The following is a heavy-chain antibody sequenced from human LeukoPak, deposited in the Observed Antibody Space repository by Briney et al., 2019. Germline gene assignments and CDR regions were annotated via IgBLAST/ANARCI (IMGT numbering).Heavy chain of an antibody. CDR3: ALDDRGTYSFDY. D-gene: IGHD1-26*01. CDR2: ISAYNGNK. CDR1: GYTFTSYG. V-gene: IGHV1-18*01. Sequence: ASVKVSCKSSGYTFTSYGISWVRQAPGQGLEWMGWISAYNGNKNYAQKLQGRVTMTTDTSASTAYMALSRLRSGDTAVCYCALDDRGTYSFDYWGQGTLVTVSS. J-gene: IGHJ4*02.